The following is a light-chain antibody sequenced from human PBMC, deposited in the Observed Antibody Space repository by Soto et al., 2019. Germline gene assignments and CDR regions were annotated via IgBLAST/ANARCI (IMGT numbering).Light chain of an antibody. CDR2: KAS. Sequence: DIQMTQSPATLAASVGDRVSITCRASQSIDTWVAWYQQKAGKAPNLLIYKASRLESGVPSRFSGSGSGTEFTLTISSLQPEDFGSYYCQEYRNDYGTFGQGTKVEIK. CDR3: QEYRNDYGT. CDR1: QSIDTW. V-gene: IGKV1-5*03. J-gene: IGKJ1*01.